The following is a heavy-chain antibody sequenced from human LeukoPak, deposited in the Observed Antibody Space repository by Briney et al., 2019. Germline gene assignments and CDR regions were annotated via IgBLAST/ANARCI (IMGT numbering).Heavy chain of an antibody. V-gene: IGHV4-34*01. CDR2: INHSGST. CDR3: ARVLGSSGFYYFDC. CDR1: GGSFSGYY. D-gene: IGHD3-22*01. Sequence: ASETLSLTCAVYGGSFSGYYWSWIRQPPGKGLEWIGEINHSGSTNYNPSLKSRVTISVDRPKNQFSLKLSPVTAADTAVYYCARVLGSSGFYYFDCWGQGTLVTVSS. J-gene: IGHJ4*02.